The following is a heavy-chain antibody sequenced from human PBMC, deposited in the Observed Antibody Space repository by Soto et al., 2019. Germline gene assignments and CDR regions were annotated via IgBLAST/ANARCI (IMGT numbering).Heavy chain of an antibody. CDR3: ARGGGVGVAGSAAFDM. CDR1: GYPVTAYY. J-gene: IGHJ3*02. CDR2: INPATGAA. V-gene: IGHV1-2*02. Sequence: QLHLVQSGAVVKKPGASVTVSCSASGYPVTAYYMHWVRQAPGRGLEWMGGINPATGAAKYTQTLQGRVPMTRDTSTSTGFRELSGLTSEDTAVFYCARGGGVGVAGSAAFDMWGQGTLVTVSS. D-gene: IGHD3-3*01.